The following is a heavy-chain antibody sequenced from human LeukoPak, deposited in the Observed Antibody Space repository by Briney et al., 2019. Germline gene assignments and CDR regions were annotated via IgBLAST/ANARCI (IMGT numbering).Heavy chain of an antibody. J-gene: IGHJ4*02. CDR3: TTLYSSGWYAWYFDY. D-gene: IGHD6-19*01. V-gene: IGHV3-23*01. CDR1: GFTFSSYA. CDR2: ISGSGGST. Sequence: PGGSLRLSCAASGFTFSSYAISWVRQAPGKGLEWVSAISGSGGSTYYADSVKGRFTISRDNSKNTLYLQMNSLKTEDTAVYYCTTLYSSGWYAWYFDYWGQGTLVTVSS.